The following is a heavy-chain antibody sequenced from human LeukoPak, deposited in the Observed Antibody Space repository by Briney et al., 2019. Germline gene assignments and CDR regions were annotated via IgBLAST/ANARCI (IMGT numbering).Heavy chain of an antibody. CDR1: GFTFSSYS. Sequence: PGGSLRLSCAASGFTFSSYSMNWVRQAPGKGLEWVSYISSSGSTIYYADSVKGRFTISRDNAENSLYLQMNSLRAEDTAVYYCAREGRGSSWYFFTKDWGQGTLVTVSS. CDR2: ISSSGSTI. CDR3: AREGRGSSWYFFTKD. J-gene: IGHJ4*02. D-gene: IGHD6-13*01. V-gene: IGHV3-48*04.